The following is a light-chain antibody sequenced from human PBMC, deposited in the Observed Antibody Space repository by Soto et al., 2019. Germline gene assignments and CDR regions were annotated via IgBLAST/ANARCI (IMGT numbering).Light chain of an antibody. CDR1: SSDVGGYNY. Sequence: QSALTQPPSVSGSPGQSITISCTGTSSDVGGYNYVSWYQQHPGKAPKLMIYEVSNRPSGGSNRFSGSKSGNTASLTISGLQAEDEADYYCSSYTSSITLVFGTGTKVTVL. V-gene: IGLV2-14*01. CDR3: SSYTSSITLV. J-gene: IGLJ1*01. CDR2: EVS.